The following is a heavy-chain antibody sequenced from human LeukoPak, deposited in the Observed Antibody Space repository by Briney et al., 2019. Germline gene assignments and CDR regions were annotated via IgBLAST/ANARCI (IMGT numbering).Heavy chain of an antibody. CDR1: GGTFSSYA. V-gene: IGHV1-69*13. Sequence: GASVKVSCKASGGTFSSYAISWVRQAPGQGLEWMGGIIPIFGTANYAQKFQGRVTITADESTSTAYMELSSLRSEDTAVYYCARHVVVGLYLLYFDYWGQGTLVTVSS. CDR2: IIPIFGTA. CDR3: ARHVVVGLYLLYFDY. D-gene: IGHD2-2*01. J-gene: IGHJ4*02.